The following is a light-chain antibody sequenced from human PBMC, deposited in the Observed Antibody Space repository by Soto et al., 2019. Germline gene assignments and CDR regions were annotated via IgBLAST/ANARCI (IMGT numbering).Light chain of an antibody. CDR1: QSISSW. CDR3: QQYNSYSRT. CDR2: KAS. V-gene: IGKV1-5*03. Sequence: DIQMTQSPSTLSGSVLDRVSITCGASQSISSWLAWYQQKPGKAPKLLIYKASSLESGVPSRFSGSGSGTEFTLTISSLQPDDSATYYCQQYNSYSRTFGQGTKVDIK. J-gene: IGKJ1*01.